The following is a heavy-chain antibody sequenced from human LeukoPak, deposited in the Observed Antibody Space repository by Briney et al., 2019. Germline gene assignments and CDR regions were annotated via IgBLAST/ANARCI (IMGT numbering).Heavy chain of an antibody. J-gene: IGHJ6*02. Sequence: GGPLRLSCAASGFTFSDYSMRWVRQAPGKGLEWVSSISGTGDVSKYADSVKGRFTISRDNSKNTLYLQVNSLRAEETAVYYCAKAFVPYYYGMDVWGQGTTVTVS. D-gene: IGHD2/OR15-2a*01. CDR1: GFTFSDYS. CDR2: ISGTGDVS. CDR3: AKAFVPYYYGMDV. V-gene: IGHV3-23*01.